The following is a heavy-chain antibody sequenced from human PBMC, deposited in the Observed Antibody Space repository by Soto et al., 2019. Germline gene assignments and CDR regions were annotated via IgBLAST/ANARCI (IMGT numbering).Heavy chain of an antibody. V-gene: IGHV4-38-2*02. CDR3: AMRIASNGYYYFDY. CDR2: FYHSGSS. D-gene: IGHD6-25*01. Sequence: PSETLSLTCTVSGYSIGSGYYWGWIRQPPGKGRDWIGSFYHSGSSYYNLSLKSRVSISTDRYTNRFSLRLNSVSAADTAVYFCAMRIASNGYYYFDYWGQGALVTVSS. CDR1: GYSIGSGYY. J-gene: IGHJ4*02.